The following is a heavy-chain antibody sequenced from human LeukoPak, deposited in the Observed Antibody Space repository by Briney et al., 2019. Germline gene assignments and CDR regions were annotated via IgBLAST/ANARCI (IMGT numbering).Heavy chain of an antibody. CDR2: ISAYNRNT. CDR1: GYTFTSYG. V-gene: IGHV1-18*01. Sequence: ASVKVSCKASGYTFTSYGISWVRQAPGQGLEWMGWISAYNRNTKYAQKFQGRVTMTTDTSASTAYMELRSLRSDDTAVYYCARDHGDSGSYYLGYWGQGTLVTVSS. CDR3: ARDHGDSGSYYLGY. D-gene: IGHD1-26*01. J-gene: IGHJ4*02.